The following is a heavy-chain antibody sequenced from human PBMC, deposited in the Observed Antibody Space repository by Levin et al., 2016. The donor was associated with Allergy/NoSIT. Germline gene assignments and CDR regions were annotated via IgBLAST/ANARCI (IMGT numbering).Heavy chain of an antibody. D-gene: IGHD6-6*01. V-gene: IGHV4-34*01. Sequence: WIRQPPGKGLEWIGEINHSGSTNYNPSLKSRVTISVDTSKNQFSLKLSSVTAADTAVYYCARVASSSSSVRFRYYYYGMDVWGQGTTVTVSS. CDR3: ARVASSSSSVRFRYYYYGMDV. J-gene: IGHJ6*02. CDR2: INHSGST.